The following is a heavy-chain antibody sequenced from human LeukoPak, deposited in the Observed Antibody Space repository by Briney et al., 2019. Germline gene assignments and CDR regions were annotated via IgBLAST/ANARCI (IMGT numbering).Heavy chain of an antibody. CDR3: VRNTLGHYDAFDI. J-gene: IGHJ3*02. Sequence: SETLSPTCTVSGGSISGYYWSWIRQPPGKGLEWIGYIYYSGSINYNSSLKSRVTISVDTSRNQFSLKLSSMTAADTSVYYCVRNTLGHYDAFDIWGQGTMVTVSS. CDR1: GGSISGYY. D-gene: IGHD1/OR15-1a*01. CDR2: IYYSGSI. V-gene: IGHV4-59*01.